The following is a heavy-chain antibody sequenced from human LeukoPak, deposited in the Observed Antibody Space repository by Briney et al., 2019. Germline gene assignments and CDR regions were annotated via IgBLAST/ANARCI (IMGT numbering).Heavy chain of an antibody. CDR3: ERGGWDDYFDY. V-gene: IGHV4-4*07. J-gene: IGHJ4*02. CDR2: IYTSGST. D-gene: IGHD1-26*01. Sequence: SETLSPTSTVSGGSTTSYNGSWIRQPARKGLEWGGRIYTSGSTSYNPSLQRPVTMSADPSNNPSSLKLSSVTAAYTAVYYCERGGWDDYFDYWGQGALVTVSS. CDR1: GGSTTSYN.